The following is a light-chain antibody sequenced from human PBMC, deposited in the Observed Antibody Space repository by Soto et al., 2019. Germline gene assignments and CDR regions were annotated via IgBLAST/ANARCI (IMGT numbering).Light chain of an antibody. CDR1: QSINNY. Sequence: DIQMTQSPSSLSASLGDRVTITCRASQSINNYLNWYQQEEGKAPKLLIYAATSLQSGVPSRFSGSGSGTEFTLTISSLHPGDFETYYCQQSYNSPYTFGLGTKLEIK. J-gene: IGKJ2*01. CDR2: AAT. CDR3: QQSYNSPYT. V-gene: IGKV1-39*01.